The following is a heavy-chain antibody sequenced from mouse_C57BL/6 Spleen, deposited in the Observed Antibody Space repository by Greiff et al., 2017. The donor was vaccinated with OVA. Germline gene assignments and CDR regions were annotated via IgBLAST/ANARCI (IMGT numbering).Heavy chain of an antibody. Sequence: QVQLKQPGAELVKPGASVKLSCKASGYTFTSYWMHWVKQRPGQGLEWIGMIHPNSGSTNYNEKFKSKATLTVDKSSSTAYMQLSSLTSEDSAVYYCATITTVVEGFAYWGQGTLVTVSA. J-gene: IGHJ3*01. CDR1: GYTFTSYW. V-gene: IGHV1-64*01. CDR3: ATITTVVEGFAY. D-gene: IGHD1-1*01. CDR2: IHPNSGST.